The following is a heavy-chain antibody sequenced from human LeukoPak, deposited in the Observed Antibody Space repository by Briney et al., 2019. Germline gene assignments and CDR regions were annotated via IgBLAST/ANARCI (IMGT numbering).Heavy chain of an antibody. Sequence: SETLSLTCTVSGGSISSYYWSWIRQPAGKGLEWIGRIYTNGSTNYNPSLKSRVTMSVDTSKNQFSLKLSSVTAADTAVYYCGGSVRQPRGYYYYYYMDVWGKGTTVTVSS. CDR2: IYTNGST. CDR3: GGSVRQPRGYYYYYYMDV. J-gene: IGHJ6*03. D-gene: IGHD3-10*01. V-gene: IGHV4-4*07. CDR1: GGSISSYY.